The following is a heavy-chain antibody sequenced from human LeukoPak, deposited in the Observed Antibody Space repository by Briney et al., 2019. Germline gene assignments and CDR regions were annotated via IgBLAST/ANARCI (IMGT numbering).Heavy chain of an antibody. CDR1: GYTFTGYY. J-gene: IGHJ6*03. V-gene: IGHV1-2*04. Sequence: ASVKVSCKASGYTFTGYYMHWVRQAPGQGLEWMGWINPNSGGTNYAQKFQGWVTMTRDTSISTAYMELSRLRSDDTAVYYCARALQDYYYYMDVWGKGTTVTVSS. CDR3: ARALQDYYYYMDV. CDR2: INPNSGGT. D-gene: IGHD3-16*02.